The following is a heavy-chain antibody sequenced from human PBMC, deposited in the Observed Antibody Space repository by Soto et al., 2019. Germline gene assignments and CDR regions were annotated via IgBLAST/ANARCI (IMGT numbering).Heavy chain of an antibody. Sequence: ASVKVSCKASGYTFTSYGISWVRQAPGQGLEWMGWISAYNGNTNYAQKLQGRVTMTTDTSTSTAYMELRSLRSDDTAVYYCARVVVVAAHYYYYGMDVWGQGTTVTVS. CDR3: ARVVVVAAHYYYYGMDV. V-gene: IGHV1-18*01. D-gene: IGHD2-15*01. CDR2: ISAYNGNT. CDR1: GYTFTSYG. J-gene: IGHJ6*02.